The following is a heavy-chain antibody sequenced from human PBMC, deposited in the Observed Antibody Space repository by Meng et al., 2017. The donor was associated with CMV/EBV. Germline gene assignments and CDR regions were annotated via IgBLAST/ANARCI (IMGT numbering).Heavy chain of an antibody. CDR1: GDSVSSNSAA. CDR3: AREEAAAGRTNHYYYGMDV. J-gene: IGHJ6*02. CDR2: TYYRSKWYN. D-gene: IGHD6-13*01. V-gene: IGHV6-1*01. Sequence: SETLSLTCAISGDSVSSNSAAWNWIRQSPSRGLEWLGRTYYRSKWYNDCAVSVKSRITINPDTSKNQFSLQLNSVTPEDTAVYYCAREEAAAGRTNHYYYGMDVWGQGTTVTVSS.